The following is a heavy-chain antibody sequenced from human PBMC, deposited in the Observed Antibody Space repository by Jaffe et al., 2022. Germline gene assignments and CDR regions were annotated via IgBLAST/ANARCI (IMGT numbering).Heavy chain of an antibody. CDR1: GFTFSSYG. Sequence: QVQLVESGGGVVQPGRSLRLSCAASGFTFSSYGMHWVRQAPGKGLEWVAVISYDGSNKYYADSVKGRFTISRDNSKNTLYLQMNSLRAEDTAVYYCANLPLALYYDFWSGYYNDAFDIWGQGTMVTVSS. D-gene: IGHD3-3*01. CDR3: ANLPLALYYDFWSGYYNDAFDI. J-gene: IGHJ3*02. CDR2: ISYDGSNK. V-gene: IGHV3-30*18.